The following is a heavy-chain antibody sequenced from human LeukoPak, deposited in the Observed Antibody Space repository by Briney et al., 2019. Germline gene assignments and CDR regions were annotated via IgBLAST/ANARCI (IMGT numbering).Heavy chain of an antibody. CDR2: ISAYNGNT. Sequence: ASVKVSCKASGYTFTSYGISWVRQAPGQGLEWMGWISAYNGNTNYAQKLQGRVTVTTDTSTSTAYMELRSLGSDDTAVYYCARDRATMARGAFDIWGQGTMVTVSS. J-gene: IGHJ3*02. CDR1: GYTFTSYG. CDR3: ARDRATMARGAFDI. D-gene: IGHD3-10*01. V-gene: IGHV1-18*01.